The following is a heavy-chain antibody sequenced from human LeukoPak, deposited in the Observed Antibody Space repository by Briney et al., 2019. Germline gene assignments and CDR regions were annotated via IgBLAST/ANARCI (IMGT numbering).Heavy chain of an antibody. CDR2: IYHSGST. Sequence: PSETLSLTCTVSGGSISSYSWSWIRQPPGKGLEWIGYIYHSGSTYYNPSLKSRVTISVDRSKNQFSLKLSSVTAADTAVYYCARAYGDYVGYFQHWGQGTLVTVSS. J-gene: IGHJ1*01. CDR1: GGSISSYS. CDR3: ARAYGDYVGYFQH. V-gene: IGHV4-30-2*01. D-gene: IGHD4-17*01.